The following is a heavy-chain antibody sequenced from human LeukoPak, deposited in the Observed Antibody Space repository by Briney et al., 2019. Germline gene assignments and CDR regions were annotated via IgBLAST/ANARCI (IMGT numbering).Heavy chain of an antibody. D-gene: IGHD3-10*01. J-gene: IGHJ4*02. Sequence: ASETLSLTCTVSGGSISSYYWSWIRQPPGKGLEWIGYISYSGSTNYNPSLKSRVTISVDTSRNQFSLKLSSVTAADTAVYYCARGRLGGSGSYYNVLDYWGQGTLVTVSS. CDR2: ISYSGST. CDR1: GGSISSYY. V-gene: IGHV4-59*01. CDR3: ARGRLGGSGSYYNVLDY.